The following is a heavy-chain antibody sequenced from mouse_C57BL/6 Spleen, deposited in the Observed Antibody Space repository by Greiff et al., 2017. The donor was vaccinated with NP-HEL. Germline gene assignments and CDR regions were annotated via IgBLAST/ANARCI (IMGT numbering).Heavy chain of an antibody. V-gene: IGHV5-16*01. CDR2: INYDGSST. Sequence: VQLKESEGGLVQPGRSMKLSCTASGFTFSDYYMAWVRQVPEKGLEWVANINYDGSSTYYLDSLKSRFIISRDNAKNILYLQMSSLKSEDTATYYCARVYPYYYAMDYWGQGTSVTVSS. CDR3: ARVYPYYYAMDY. CDR1: GFTFSDYY. D-gene: IGHD2-3*01. J-gene: IGHJ4*01.